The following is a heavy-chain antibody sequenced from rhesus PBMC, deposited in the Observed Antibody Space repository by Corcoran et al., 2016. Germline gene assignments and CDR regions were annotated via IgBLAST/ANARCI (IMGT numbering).Heavy chain of an antibody. CDR1: GYSISSGYG. Sequence: QVQLQESGPGLVKPSETLSLTCAVSGYSISSGYGWRWIRQPPGTGLEWIGYSGWSSGRNKYNPSLKSRGTSSKDTSKNQISLKLSSVTAADTAVYYCASYSSGWYLGYYFDYWGQGVLVTVSS. J-gene: IGHJ4*01. V-gene: IGHV4-127*01. CDR2: SGWSSGRN. CDR3: ASYSSGWYLGYYFDY. D-gene: IGHD6-31*01.